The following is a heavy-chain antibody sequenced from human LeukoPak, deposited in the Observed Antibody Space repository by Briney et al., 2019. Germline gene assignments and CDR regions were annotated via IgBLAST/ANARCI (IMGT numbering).Heavy chain of an antibody. CDR3: ARAHISGDYDSSGYPFDY. D-gene: IGHD3-22*01. CDR1: AGTFSSCA. J-gene: IGHJ4*02. V-gene: IGHV1-69*10. Sequence: SSVNVTFMGSAGTFSSCAISWRRQPHAQGLEWMGGIIPILGIPNYAQKFQARVTVTADKSTSTTYMELSSLRAEDTAVYDCARAHISGDYDSSGYPFDYWGQGTLVTVSS. CDR2: IIPILGIP.